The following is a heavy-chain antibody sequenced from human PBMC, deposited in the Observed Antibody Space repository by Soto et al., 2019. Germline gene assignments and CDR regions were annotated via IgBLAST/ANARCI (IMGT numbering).Heavy chain of an antibody. CDR3: ARRGYCSGGSCYGPVGYYYYMDV. D-gene: IGHD2-15*01. CDR2: IYYSGST. V-gene: IGHV4-59*08. CDR1: GGSISSYY. Sequence: SETLSLTCTVSGGSISSYYWSWIRQPPGKGLEWIGYIYYSGSTNYNPSLKSRVTISVDTSKNQFSLKLRSVTAADTAVYYWARRGYCSGGSCYGPVGYYYYMDVWGKGTTVTVSS. J-gene: IGHJ6*03.